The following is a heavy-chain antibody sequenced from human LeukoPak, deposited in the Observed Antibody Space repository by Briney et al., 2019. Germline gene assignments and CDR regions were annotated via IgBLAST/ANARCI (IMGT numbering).Heavy chain of an antibody. J-gene: IGHJ5*02. CDR1: GYTFTSYD. Sequence: RASVKVSCKASGYTFTSYDINWVRQATGQGLEWMGWMNPNSGNTGYAQKFRGRVTMTRNTSISTAYMELSSLRSEDTAVYYCARAGAAAAVDPWGQGTLVTVSS. CDR2: MNPNSGNT. CDR3: ARAGAAAAVDP. V-gene: IGHV1-8*01. D-gene: IGHD6-13*01.